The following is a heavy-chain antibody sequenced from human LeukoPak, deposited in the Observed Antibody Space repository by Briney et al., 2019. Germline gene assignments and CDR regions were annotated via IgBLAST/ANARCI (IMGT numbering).Heavy chain of an antibody. Sequence: ASVKVSCKASGYTFTSYGISWVRQAPGQGLEWMGWISAYNGNTNYAQKLQGRVTMTTDTSTSTAYMELRSLRSDDTAVYYCARDARSHYYDSSRGAFDIWGQGTMVTVSS. D-gene: IGHD3-22*01. CDR2: ISAYNGNT. J-gene: IGHJ3*02. CDR3: ARDARSHYYDSSRGAFDI. V-gene: IGHV1-18*01. CDR1: GYTFTSYG.